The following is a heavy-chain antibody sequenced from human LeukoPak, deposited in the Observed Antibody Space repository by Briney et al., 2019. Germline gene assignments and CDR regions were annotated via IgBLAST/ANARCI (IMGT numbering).Heavy chain of an antibody. J-gene: IGHJ4*02. V-gene: IGHV3-49*04. CDR2: IRTKTYGGTP. D-gene: IGHD6-25*01. CDR1: GFTFGDYE. Sequence: GRSLRLSCTASGFTFGDYEVSWVRQAPGKGLGWVGFIRTKTYGGTPEYAASVKGRFTISRTDSESIAFLQMNSLTTEDTAVYYCTRRLSFSGSDYWGQGTLVSVSS. CDR3: TRRLSFSGSDY.